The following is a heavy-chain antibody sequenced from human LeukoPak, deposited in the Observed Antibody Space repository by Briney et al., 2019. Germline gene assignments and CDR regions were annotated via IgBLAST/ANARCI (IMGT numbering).Heavy chain of an antibody. CDR2: ISSSSSTI. Sequence: GGSLRLSCAASGFTFSSYSMNWVRQAPGKGLEWVSYISSSSSTIYYADSVKGRFTISRDNAKNSLYLQMNSLRAEDTAVYYCARRGYCSGGSCLYTSHNWFDPWGQGTLVTVSS. D-gene: IGHD2-15*01. CDR3: ARRGYCSGGSCLYTSHNWFDP. J-gene: IGHJ5*02. CDR1: GFTFSSYS. V-gene: IGHV3-48*01.